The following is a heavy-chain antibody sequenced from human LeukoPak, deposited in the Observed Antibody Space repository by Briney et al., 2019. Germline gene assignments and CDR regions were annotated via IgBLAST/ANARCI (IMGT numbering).Heavy chain of an antibody. V-gene: IGHV1-2*02. CDR2: INPNSGGT. CDR1: GYTFTGYY. CDR3: ARGPVGATTGPNYYYYYYMDV. D-gene: IGHD1-26*01. Sequence: ASVKVSCKASGYTFTGYYMHWVRQAPGQGLEWMGWINPNSGGTNYAQKFQGRVTMTRDTSISTAYMELSRLRSDDTAVYYCARGPVGATTGPNYYYYYYMDVWGKGTTVTVSS. J-gene: IGHJ6*03.